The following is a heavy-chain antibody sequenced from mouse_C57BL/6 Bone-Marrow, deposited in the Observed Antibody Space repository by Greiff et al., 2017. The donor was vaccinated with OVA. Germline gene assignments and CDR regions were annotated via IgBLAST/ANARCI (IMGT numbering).Heavy chain of an antibody. D-gene: IGHD2-4*01. J-gene: IGHJ3*01. CDR1: GYTFTDYN. V-gene: IGHV1-22*01. CDR2: INPNNGGT. CDR3: ARRDGYDYTWFAY. Sequence: VQLQQSGPELVKPGASVKMSCKASGYTFTDYNMHWVKQSHGKSLEWIGYINPNNGGTSYNQKFKGKATLTVNKSSSTAYMELRSLTSEDSAVYYCARRDGYDYTWFAYWGPGTLVTVSA.